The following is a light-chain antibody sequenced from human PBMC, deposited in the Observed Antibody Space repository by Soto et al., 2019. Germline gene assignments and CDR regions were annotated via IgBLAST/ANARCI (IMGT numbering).Light chain of an antibody. J-gene: IGKJ1*01. CDR1: QGISNY. CDR3: QKYKSALWT. Sequence: DIQMTQSPSSLSASVGDRVTITCRASQGISNYLAWYQQKPGKVPKLLIYAASTLQSGVPSRFSGSGSGTDFTLTISSLQHEDVATYSCQKYKSALWTFGQGTKVEIK. CDR2: AAS. V-gene: IGKV1-27*01.